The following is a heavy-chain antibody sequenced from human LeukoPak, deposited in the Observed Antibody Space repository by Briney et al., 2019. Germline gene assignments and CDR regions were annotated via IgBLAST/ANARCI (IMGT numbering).Heavy chain of an antibody. Sequence: GGSLRLSCAASGFTFSSYGMHWVRQAPGKGLEWVAFISNDGSNKYYGDSVKGRFTISRDNSKNTLYLRMNSLRAEDTAVYYCARGTYGGNPSWGQGTVVTVSS. CDR3: ARGTYGGNPS. D-gene: IGHD4-23*01. CDR1: GFTFSSYG. V-gene: IGHV3-30*03. J-gene: IGHJ4*02. CDR2: ISNDGSNK.